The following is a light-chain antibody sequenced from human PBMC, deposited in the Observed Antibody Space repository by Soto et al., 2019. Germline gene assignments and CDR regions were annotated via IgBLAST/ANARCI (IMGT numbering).Light chain of an antibody. CDR1: QSVSSY. CDR2: DAS. CDR3: PPRSDRLTLT. Sequence: EIVLTQSPATLSLSPGERTTLSCRASQSVSSYLAWYQQKPGQAPRLLIYDASNRATGIPARFSGSGSGTDFTLTISSLEPEDFAIYYCPPRSDRLTLTFAQATRLKL. V-gene: IGKV3-11*01. J-gene: IGKJ5*01.